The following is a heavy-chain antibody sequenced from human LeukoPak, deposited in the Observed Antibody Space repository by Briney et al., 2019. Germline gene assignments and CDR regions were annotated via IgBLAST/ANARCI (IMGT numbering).Heavy chain of an antibody. D-gene: IGHD3-10*01. CDR2: IYHSGST. V-gene: IGHV4-39*07. J-gene: IGHJ4*02. CDR3: ARGEGSSSFFDY. Sequence: SETLSLTCTVSGGSISSSSYYWGWIRQPPGKGLEWIGSIYHSGSTYYNPSLKSRVTISVDTSKNQFSLKLSSVTAADTAVYYCARGEGSSSFFDYWGQGTLVTVSS. CDR1: GGSISSSSYY.